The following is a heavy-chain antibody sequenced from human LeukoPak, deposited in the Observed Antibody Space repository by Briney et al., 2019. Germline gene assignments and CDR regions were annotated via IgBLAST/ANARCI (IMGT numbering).Heavy chain of an antibody. Sequence: GGSLRLSCAASGFTVNNNYISWVRQAPGKGLEWVANIKPDANEKYYLDSVKGRFTISRDNAKNSLYLQMNSLRPEDAAVFYCARDVGGGFFDYWGQGTLVTVSS. D-gene: IGHD3-16*01. CDR1: GFTVNNNY. J-gene: IGHJ4*02. CDR2: IKPDANEK. CDR3: ARDVGGGFFDY. V-gene: IGHV3-7*01.